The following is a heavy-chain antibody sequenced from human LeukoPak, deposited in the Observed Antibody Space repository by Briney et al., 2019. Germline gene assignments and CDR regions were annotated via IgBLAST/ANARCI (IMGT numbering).Heavy chain of an antibody. Sequence: SETLSLTCTVSGGSISSYYWSWIRQPAGKGLEWIGRIYTSGSTNYNPSLKSRVTMSVDTSKNQFSLRLISVIAADTAVYYCARTLYPWNFDFWGQGILVTVSS. CDR1: GGSISSYY. D-gene: IGHD2-2*02. J-gene: IGHJ4*02. CDR3: ARTLYPWNFDF. CDR2: IYTSGST. V-gene: IGHV4-4*07.